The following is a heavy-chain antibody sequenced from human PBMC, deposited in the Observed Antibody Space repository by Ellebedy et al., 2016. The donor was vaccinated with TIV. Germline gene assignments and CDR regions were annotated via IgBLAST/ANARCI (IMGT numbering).Heavy chain of an antibody. CDR1: GFTFSSYG. CDR2: IWYDGSNK. CDR3: AKDGWHIVVVTGIDY. D-gene: IGHD2-21*02. J-gene: IGHJ4*02. V-gene: IGHV3-33*06. Sequence: GESLKISCAASGFTFSSYGMHWVRQAPGKGLEWVAVIWYDGSNKYYADSVKGRFTISRDNSKNTLYLQMNSLRAEDTAVYYCAKDGWHIVVVTGIDYWGQGTLVTVSS.